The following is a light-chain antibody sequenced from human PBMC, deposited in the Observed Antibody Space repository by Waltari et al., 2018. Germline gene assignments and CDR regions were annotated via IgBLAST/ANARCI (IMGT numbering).Light chain of an antibody. V-gene: IGLV2-11*01. Sequence: QSALTQPRSVSGSPGQSVTISCTGTSSDVGGYNYVTWYQQHPGKAPKLMIYDVSNRPAGVPVRFSGSKSGNTVSLTISGLQAEDEADYYCCSYAGSYSPWVFGGGTKLTVL. CDR1: SSDVGGYNY. CDR3: CSYAGSYSPWV. CDR2: DVS. J-gene: IGLJ3*02.